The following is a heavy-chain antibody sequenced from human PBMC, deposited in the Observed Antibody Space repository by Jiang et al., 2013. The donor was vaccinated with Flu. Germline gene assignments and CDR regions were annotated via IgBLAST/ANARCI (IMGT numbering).Heavy chain of an antibody. CDR1: GYTFTSYY. D-gene: IGHD2-15*01. V-gene: IGHV1-46*01. Sequence: GAEVKKPGASVKVSCKASGYTFTSYYLHWVRQAPGQGLEWMGMINPSGAFTTYAQKFQGRLTLTRDTSTSTVYMDLSSLTSGDTAVYFCARVLSCGGSCYYFDHWGQGTLVTVSS. CDR2: INPSGAFT. J-gene: IGHJ4*02. CDR3: ARVLSCGGSCYYFDH.